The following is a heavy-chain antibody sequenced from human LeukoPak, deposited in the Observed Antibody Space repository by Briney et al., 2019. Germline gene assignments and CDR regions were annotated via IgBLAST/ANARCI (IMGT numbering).Heavy chain of an antibody. V-gene: IGHV3-30*04. CDR2: ISFDGSNK. CDR1: GFTFSDYA. Sequence: GGSLRLSCAASGFTFSDYAMHWVRQAPGKGLEWAALISFDGSNKYYTDSVKGRFTISRDNSENRLYLQMNSLRAEDTALYYCAKDAEGSWGQGTLVTVSS. J-gene: IGHJ5*02. CDR3: AKDAEGS.